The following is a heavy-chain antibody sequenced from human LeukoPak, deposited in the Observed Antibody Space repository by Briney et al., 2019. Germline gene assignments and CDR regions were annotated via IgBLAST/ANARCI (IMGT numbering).Heavy chain of an antibody. J-gene: IGHJ3*02. CDR3: ARDLGVMVRAFDI. Sequence: SETLSLTCTVSGGSISSCYWSWIRQPPGKGLEWIGYIYYSGSTSYNPSLKSRVTISVDTSKNQISLKLSSVTAADTAVYYCARDLGVMVRAFDIWGQGTMVTVSS. V-gene: IGHV4-59*01. CDR2: IYYSGST. D-gene: IGHD5-18*01. CDR1: GGSISSCY.